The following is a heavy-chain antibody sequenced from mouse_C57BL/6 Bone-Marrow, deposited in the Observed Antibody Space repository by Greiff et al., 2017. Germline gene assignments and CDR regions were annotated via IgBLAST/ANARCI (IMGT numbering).Heavy chain of an antibody. V-gene: IGHV5-17*01. CDR1: GFTFSDYG. D-gene: IGHD1-2*01. J-gene: IGHJ2*01. CDR2: ISSGNSTI. CDR3: ARPGYYGLDY. Sequence: EVQGVEPGGGLVKPGGSLKLSCAASGFTFSDYGMHWVRQAPEKGLEWVAYISSGNSTIYSADTVKGRFTISRDNAKNTLFLQMTSLRSEDTAMYYCARPGYYGLDYWGQGTTLTVSS.